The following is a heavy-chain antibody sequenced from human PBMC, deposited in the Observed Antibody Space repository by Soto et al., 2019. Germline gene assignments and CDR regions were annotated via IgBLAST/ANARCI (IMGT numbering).Heavy chain of an antibody. CDR3: ARDQVMEEVVITPGYYYYGMDV. Sequence: ASVKVSCKASGYTFTGYYMHWVRQAPGQGLEWMGWINPNSGGTNYAQKFQGWVTMTRDTSISTAYMELSRLRSDDTAVYYCARDQVMEEVVITPGYYYYGMDVWGQGTTVTVSS. D-gene: IGHD3-22*01. CDR1: GYTFTGYY. CDR2: INPNSGGT. J-gene: IGHJ6*02. V-gene: IGHV1-2*04.